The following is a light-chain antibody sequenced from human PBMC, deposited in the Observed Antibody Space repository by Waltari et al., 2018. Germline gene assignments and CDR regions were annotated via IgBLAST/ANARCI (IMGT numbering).Light chain of an antibody. V-gene: IGKV1-5*03. CDR1: QSISSW. J-gene: IGKJ1*01. CDR3: QQYNSYSGT. CDR2: KAS. Sequence: IQMTPSPSTLSASVGDRATITCRASQSISSWLAWYQQNPGKAPKRLIYKASSLESGVPSRFSGSGSGTEFTLTISSLQPDDFATYYCQQYNSYSGTFGQGTKVEIK.